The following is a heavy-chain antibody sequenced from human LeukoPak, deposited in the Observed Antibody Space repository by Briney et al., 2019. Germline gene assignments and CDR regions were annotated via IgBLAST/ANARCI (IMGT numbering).Heavy chain of an antibody. CDR1: GFTFDDYG. D-gene: IGHD3-10*01. CDR2: IYWNGGST. J-gene: IGHJ4*02. CDR3: ARDRYGSGSYYNIPDY. Sequence: PGGSLRLSCAASGFTFDDYGMSWVRQAPGKGLEWVSGIYWNGGSTGYADSVKGRFTISRDNAKNSLYLQMNSLRAEDTALYYCARDRYGSGSYYNIPDYWGQGTLVTVSS. V-gene: IGHV3-20*04.